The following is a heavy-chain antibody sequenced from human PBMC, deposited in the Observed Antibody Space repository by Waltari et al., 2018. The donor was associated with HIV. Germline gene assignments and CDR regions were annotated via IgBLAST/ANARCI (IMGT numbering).Heavy chain of an antibody. Sequence: QVQLEESGPGRVEPSETLSLNCTVSGGSVTSGSYYWSWIRQSPGKGLEWVAYMFYSGTTHYNSSLWGRVMMSIDTSRGQISLQLKSVTAADTAVYFCARYVLGRFRYFDLWGRGTLVTVS. CDR1: GGSVTSGSYY. V-gene: IGHV4-61*01. CDR2: MFYSGTT. D-gene: IGHD3-10*01. CDR3: ARYVLGRFRYFDL. J-gene: IGHJ2*01.